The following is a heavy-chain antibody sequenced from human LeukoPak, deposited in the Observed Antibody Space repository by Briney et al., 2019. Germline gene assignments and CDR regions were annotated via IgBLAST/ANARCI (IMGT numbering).Heavy chain of an antibody. Sequence: GGSLRLSCAASGFTFSSFAMSWVRQAPGEGLESVSLISGAGSSTYYADSVKGRFTISRDNSKITLYLQMNSLRADDTAVYYCAKGHSDYGTGFDLWGQGTLVTVSS. CDR2: ISGAGSST. CDR3: AKGHSDYGTGFDL. J-gene: IGHJ4*02. V-gene: IGHV3-23*01. CDR1: GFTFSSFA. D-gene: IGHD4-17*01.